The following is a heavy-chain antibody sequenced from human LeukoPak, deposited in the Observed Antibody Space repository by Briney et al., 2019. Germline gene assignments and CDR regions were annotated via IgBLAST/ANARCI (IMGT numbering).Heavy chain of an antibody. CDR3: ASDLPPGGYCGGDCYPY. Sequence: GGSLRLSCVTSGFIFSNYGMHWVRQAPGKGLEWLTFIQFDGSNKLYADSVKGRFTISRDNAKNTLYLQMNSLRAEDTAVYYCASDLPPGGYCGGDCYPYWGQGTLVTVSS. J-gene: IGHJ4*02. D-gene: IGHD2-21*02. V-gene: IGHV3-30*12. CDR2: IQFDGSNK. CDR1: GFIFSNYG.